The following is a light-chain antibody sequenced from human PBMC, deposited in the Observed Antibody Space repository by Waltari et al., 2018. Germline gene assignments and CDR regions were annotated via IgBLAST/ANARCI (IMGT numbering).Light chain of an antibody. CDR3: CSYVRGNGIT. Sequence: QSALTQPASVSGSPGQSITISCTGTTDDXXXXXXVSWYQQYPGEHPTLIIFDVIWRPSGVSERFSGAKSGNTATLTISGLRPEDEAIYHCCSYVRGNGITFGGGTKLTVL. CDR2: DVI. CDR1: TDDXXXXXX. J-gene: IGLJ2*01. V-gene: IGLV2-23*02.